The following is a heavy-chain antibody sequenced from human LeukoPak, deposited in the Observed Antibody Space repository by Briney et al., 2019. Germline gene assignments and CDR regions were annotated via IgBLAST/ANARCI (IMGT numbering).Heavy chain of an antibody. J-gene: IGHJ3*02. CDR3: AGYYDSSGYGLTGAFDI. Sequence: GGSLRLSCAASGFTFSSYSMNWVRQAPGKGLEWVSSISSSSSYIYYADSVKGRFTISRDNAKNSLYLQMNSLRAEGTAVYYCAGYYDSSGYGLTGAFDIWGQGTMVTVSS. CDR1: GFTFSSYS. CDR2: ISSSSSYI. D-gene: IGHD3-22*01. V-gene: IGHV3-21*01.